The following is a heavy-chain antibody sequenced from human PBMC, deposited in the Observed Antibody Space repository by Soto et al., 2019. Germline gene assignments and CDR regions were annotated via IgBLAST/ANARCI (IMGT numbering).Heavy chain of an antibody. Sequence: PSETLSLTCTVSGGSISSYYWSWIRQPAGKGLEWIGRIYTSGSTNYNPSLKSRVTMSVDTSKNQFSPKLSSVTAADTAVYYCARDSSSVLYDNWFDPWGQGTLVTVSS. V-gene: IGHV4-4*07. J-gene: IGHJ5*02. CDR2: IYTSGST. D-gene: IGHD6-13*01. CDR1: GGSISSYY. CDR3: ARDSSSVLYDNWFDP.